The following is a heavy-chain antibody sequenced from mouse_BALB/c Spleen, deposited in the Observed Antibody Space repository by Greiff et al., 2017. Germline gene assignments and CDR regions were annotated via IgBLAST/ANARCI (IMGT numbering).Heavy chain of an antibody. D-gene: IGHD2-1*01. CDR2: IRNKANGYTT. CDR3: ARDLGNYDWDY. Sequence: EVKLVESGGGLVQPGGSLRLSCATSGFTFTDYYMSWVRQPPGKALEWLGFIRNKANGYTTEYSASVKGRFTISRDNSQSILYLQMNTLRAEDSATYYCARDLGNYDWDYWGQGTTLTVSS. CDR1: GFTFTDYY. V-gene: IGHV7-3*02. J-gene: IGHJ2*01.